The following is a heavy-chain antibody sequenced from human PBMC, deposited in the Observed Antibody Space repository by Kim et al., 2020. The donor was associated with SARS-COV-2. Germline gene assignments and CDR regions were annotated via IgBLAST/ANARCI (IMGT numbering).Heavy chain of an antibody. V-gene: IGHV1-69*13. CDR2: IIPIFGTA. CDR3: ASTDSSGYWGFDWMYYYGMDV. Sequence: SVKVSCKASGGTFSSYAISWVRQAPGQGLEWMGGIIPIFGTANYAQKFQGRVTITADESTSTAYMELSSLRSEDTAVYYCASTDSSGYWGFDWMYYYGMDVWGQGTTVTVSS. J-gene: IGHJ6*02. D-gene: IGHD3-22*01. CDR1: GGTFSSYA.